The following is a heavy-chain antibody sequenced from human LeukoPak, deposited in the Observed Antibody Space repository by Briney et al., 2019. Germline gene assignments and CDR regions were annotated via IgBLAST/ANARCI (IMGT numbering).Heavy chain of an antibody. Sequence: PGGSLRLSCAASGITLSSYGMHWVRQAPGSGLEWVAFIRYDGRNKYYADSVKGRCTNSRDNSKNTLYLQMTSLRVEDTAVYYCARVSVVANSADYLDYWGQGALVTVSS. CDR3: ARVSVVANSADYLDY. J-gene: IGHJ4*02. V-gene: IGHV3-30*02. D-gene: IGHD2-2*01. CDR2: IRYDGRNK. CDR1: GITLSSYG.